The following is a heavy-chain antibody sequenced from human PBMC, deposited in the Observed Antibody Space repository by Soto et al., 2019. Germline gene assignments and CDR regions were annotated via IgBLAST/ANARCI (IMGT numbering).Heavy chain of an antibody. V-gene: IGHV4-31*03. CDR3: ARATVGGVIVIPGAHAFDI. J-gene: IGHJ3*02. CDR1: GGSISSGGYY. CDR2: IYYSGST. D-gene: IGHD3-16*02. Sequence: QVQLQESGPGLVKPSQTLSLTCTVSGGSISSGGYYWSWIRQHPGKGLEWIGYIYYSGSTYYNPSLKSRVTISVDTSKNQFSLKLSSVTAADTAVYYCARATVGGVIVIPGAHAFDIWGQGTMVTVS.